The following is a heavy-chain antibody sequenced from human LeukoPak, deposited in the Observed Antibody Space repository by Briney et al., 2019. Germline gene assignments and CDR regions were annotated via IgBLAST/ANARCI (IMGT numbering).Heavy chain of an antibody. Sequence: ASVKVSCKASGYTFTSYDINWVRQATGQGLEWMGWMNPNSGNTGYAQKFQGRVTMTRNTSISTAYMELSSLRSEDTAVYCCARGPLHYYYYYMDVWGKGTTVTVSS. J-gene: IGHJ6*03. CDR3: ARGPLHYYYYYMDV. CDR2: MNPNSGNT. V-gene: IGHV1-8*01. CDR1: GYTFTSYD. D-gene: IGHD2-21*02.